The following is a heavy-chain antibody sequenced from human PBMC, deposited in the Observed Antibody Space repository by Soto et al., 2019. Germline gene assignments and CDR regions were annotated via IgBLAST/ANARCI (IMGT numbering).Heavy chain of an antibody. J-gene: IGHJ6*02. V-gene: IGHV3-23*01. CDR3: AKDDVDTAMAYYYYGMDV. Sequence: VSLRLSCAASGFTFSSYAMSWVRQAPGKGLEWVSAISGSGGSTYYADSVKGRFTISRDNSKNTLYLQMNSLRAEDTAVYYCAKDDVDTAMAYYYYGMDVWGQGTTVTVSS. D-gene: IGHD5-18*01. CDR2: ISGSGGST. CDR1: GFTFSSYA.